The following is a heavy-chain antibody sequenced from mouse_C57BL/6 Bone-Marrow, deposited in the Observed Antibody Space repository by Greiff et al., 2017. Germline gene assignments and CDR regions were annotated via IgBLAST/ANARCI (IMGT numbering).Heavy chain of an antibody. CDR3: TTFYYTEYFDV. CDR1: GFNIKDDY. CDR2: IDPENGDT. D-gene: IGHD1-1*01. J-gene: IGHJ1*03. Sequence: DVKLVESGAELVRPGASVKLSCTASGFNIKDDYMHWVKQRPEQGLEWIGWIDPENGDTASASKFQGKATITADTSSNTAYLQLSSLTSEDTAVYYCTTFYYTEYFDVWGTGTTVTVSS. V-gene: IGHV14-4*01.